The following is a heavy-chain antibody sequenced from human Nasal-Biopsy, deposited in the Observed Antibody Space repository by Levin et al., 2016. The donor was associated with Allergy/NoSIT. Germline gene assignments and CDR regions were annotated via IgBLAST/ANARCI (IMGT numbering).Heavy chain of an antibody. D-gene: IGHD4-17*01. Sequence: GESLKISCAASGFMFRNHAMHWVRQAPGKGLEWVAGISFNGLKKDYADSVKGRLIISRDNPKNTLYLQINSLRIEDRALYFCARVRTTEAATSCCSYTMDVWGRGTTVTVSS. CDR1: GFMFRNHA. CDR3: ARVRTTEAATSCCSYTMDV. J-gene: IGHJ6*02. CDR2: ISFNGLKK. V-gene: IGHV3-30*03.